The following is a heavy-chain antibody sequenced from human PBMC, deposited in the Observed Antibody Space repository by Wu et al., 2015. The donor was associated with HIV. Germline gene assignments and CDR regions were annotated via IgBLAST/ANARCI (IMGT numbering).Heavy chain of an antibody. CDR1: GGTFSSYA. J-gene: IGHJ6*02. V-gene: IGHV1-18*01. Sequence: QVQLVQSGAEVKKPGSSVKVSCKASGGTFSSYAISWVRQAPGQGLEWMGWISAYNGNTNYAQKFQGRVTMTTDTSTSTAYMELRSLRSDDTAVYYCARTRNYYFGMDVWGQGTTVTVSS. D-gene: IGHD3/OR15-3a*01. CDR2: ISAYNGNT. CDR3: ARTRNYYFGMDV.